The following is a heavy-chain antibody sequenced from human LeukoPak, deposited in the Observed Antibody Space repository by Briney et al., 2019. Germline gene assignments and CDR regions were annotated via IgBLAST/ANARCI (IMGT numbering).Heavy chain of an antibody. CDR1: GGSIRSSYYY. CDR3: ARVTNGYCSGGSCSSRGALGY. D-gene: IGHD2-15*01. Sequence: TSETLSLTCTVSGGSIRSSYYYWSWIRRPPGKGLEWIGYIYYSGSTSYNPSLKSRVTISVDTSKNQFSLKLSSVTAADTAVYYCARVTNGYCSGGSCSSRGALGYWGQGTLVTVSS. J-gene: IGHJ4*02. CDR2: IYYSGST. V-gene: IGHV4-61*01.